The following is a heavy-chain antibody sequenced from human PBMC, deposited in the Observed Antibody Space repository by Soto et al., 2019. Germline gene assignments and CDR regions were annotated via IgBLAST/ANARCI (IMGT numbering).Heavy chain of an antibody. V-gene: IGHV4-59*11. Sequence: SETLSLTCTVSGGSISSHYWSWIRQPPGKGLEWIGYIYYSGGTNYNPSLKSRVTISVDTSKNQFSLKLSSVTAADTAVYYCARVYGDYLDYWGQGTLVTVS. CDR3: ARVYGDYLDY. CDR1: GGSISSHY. CDR2: IYYSGGT. D-gene: IGHD4-17*01. J-gene: IGHJ4*02.